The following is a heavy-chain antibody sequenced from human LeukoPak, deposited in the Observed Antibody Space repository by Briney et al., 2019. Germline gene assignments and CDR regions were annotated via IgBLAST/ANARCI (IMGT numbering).Heavy chain of an antibody. Sequence: GGSLRLSCSASGFTFSSYAMHWVRQAPGKGLEYVSDISSNGGTTYYADSVKGRFTISRDNSKNTLYLQMSSLRAEDTAVYYCVKVHDSSGYYLSYFDYCGQGALVTVSS. J-gene: IGHJ4*02. CDR2: ISSNGGTT. CDR1: GFTFSSYA. D-gene: IGHD3-22*01. CDR3: VKVHDSSGYYLSYFDY. V-gene: IGHV3-64D*09.